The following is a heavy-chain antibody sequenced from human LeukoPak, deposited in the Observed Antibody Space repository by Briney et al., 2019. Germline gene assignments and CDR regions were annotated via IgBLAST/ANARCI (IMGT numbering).Heavy chain of an antibody. D-gene: IGHD3-10*01. V-gene: IGHV4-61*02. Sequence: PSETLSLTCTVSGGSVSTGSYYWSWIRQPAGKGLEWIGRIYTSESTNYNPSLKSRVTISVDTSRNQFSLKLSSVTAADTAVYYCARGLWFGDENPPYFDYWGQGILVTVSS. J-gene: IGHJ4*02. CDR3: ARGLWFGDENPPYFDY. CDR2: IYTSEST. CDR1: GGSVSTGSYY.